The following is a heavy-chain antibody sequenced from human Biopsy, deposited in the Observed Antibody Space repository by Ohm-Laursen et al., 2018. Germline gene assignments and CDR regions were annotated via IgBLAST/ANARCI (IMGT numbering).Heavy chain of an antibody. J-gene: IGHJ4*02. D-gene: IGHD4-17*01. CDR3: GNEVYGRDY. CDR1: GATFSDYY. CDR2: INQSGET. Sequence: GTLSLTCTVYGATFSDYYWSWIRQPPGKGLEWIGQINQSGETRYNPSLQSRVTISAEVSKNQFSLKLRSLTAADTAIYYCGNEVYGRDYWGQGARVTVSS. V-gene: IGHV4-34*08.